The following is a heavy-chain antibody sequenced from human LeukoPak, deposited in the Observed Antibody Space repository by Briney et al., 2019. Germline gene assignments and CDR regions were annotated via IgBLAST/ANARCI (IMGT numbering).Heavy chain of an antibody. CDR3: ASGDYFYDSAGYYYSFDY. CDR2: INSDGSST. Sequence: GGSLRLSCAASGFTFSVYRMHWVRQAPGKGLVWVSRINSDGSSTNYADSVKGRFTISRDNAKNTLYLQMNSLRAEDTAVYYCASGDYFYDSAGYYYSFDYRGQGTLVTVSS. V-gene: IGHV3-74*01. D-gene: IGHD3-22*01. CDR1: GFTFSVYR. J-gene: IGHJ4*02.